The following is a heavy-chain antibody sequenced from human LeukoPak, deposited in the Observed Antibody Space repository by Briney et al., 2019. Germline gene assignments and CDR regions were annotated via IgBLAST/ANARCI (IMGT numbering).Heavy chain of an antibody. J-gene: IGHJ3*02. Sequence: PGGSLRLSCAASGFTFSSYAMSWVRQAPGKGLEWVSAISGSGGSTYYAASVTGRFTISRDNSKNTLYLQMNSLRAEDTAVYYCASQGVNAVAGPVDIWGQGTMVTVSS. D-gene: IGHD6-19*01. CDR3: ASQGVNAVAGPVDI. CDR1: GFTFSSYA. V-gene: IGHV3-23*01. CDR2: ISGSGGST.